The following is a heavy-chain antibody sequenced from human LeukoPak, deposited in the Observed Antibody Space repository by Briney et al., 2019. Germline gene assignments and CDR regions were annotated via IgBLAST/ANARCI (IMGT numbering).Heavy chain of an antibody. V-gene: IGHV3-74*01. CDR3: AREGRGYSYAFEY. J-gene: IGHJ4*02. CDR1: GFTFSIYA. D-gene: IGHD5-18*01. CDR2: INSDGSST. Sequence: GGALSLSCAASGFTFSIYAMSWVRQAPGKGLVWVSRINSDGSSTTYADSVKGRFTISRDNGQNTLYLQMNSLRAEDTAVYYCAREGRGYSYAFEYWGQGTLVTVSS.